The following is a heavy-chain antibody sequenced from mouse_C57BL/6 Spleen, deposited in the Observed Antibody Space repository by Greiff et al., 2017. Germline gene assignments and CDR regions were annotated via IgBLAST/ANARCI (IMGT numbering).Heavy chain of an antibody. Sequence: QVQLQQSGAELVRPGASVTLSCKASGYTFTDYEMHWVKQTPVHGLEWIGAIDPETGGTAYNQKFKGKAILTADKSSSTAYMALRSLTSEDSAVYYCTTNWDYWGQGTTLTVSS. CDR1: GYTFTDYE. J-gene: IGHJ2*01. CDR2: IDPETGGT. D-gene: IGHD4-1*01. CDR3: TTNWDY. V-gene: IGHV1-15*01.